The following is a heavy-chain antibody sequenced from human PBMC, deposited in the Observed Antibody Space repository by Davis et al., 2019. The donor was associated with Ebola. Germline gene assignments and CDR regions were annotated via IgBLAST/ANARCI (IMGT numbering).Heavy chain of an antibody. CDR1: GYSFTSYW. CDR2: IYPGDFDT. Sequence: PGGSLRLSCKGSGYSFTSYWIGWVRQMPGKGLEWMGIIYPGDFDTRYSPSFQGQVTISADKSISTAYLQWSSLKASDTAMYYCARRVTMVRGVMKTESNYYYGMDVWGQGTTVTVSS. J-gene: IGHJ6*02. CDR3: ARRVTMVRGVMKTESNYYYGMDV. V-gene: IGHV5-51*01. D-gene: IGHD3-10*01.